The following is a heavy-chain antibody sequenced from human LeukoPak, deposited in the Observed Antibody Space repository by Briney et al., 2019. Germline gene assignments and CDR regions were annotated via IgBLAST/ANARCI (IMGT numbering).Heavy chain of an antibody. D-gene: IGHD4-11*01. J-gene: IGHJ4*02. CDR2: ISYDGSNK. Sequence: PGGSLRLSCAASGFTFSRYAMHWVRQAPGKGLEWEAVISYDGSNKYYSDSVKGRFTISRDNSKNTLYMQMNSLRAEDTAVYYCARDNYGFDYWGQGTLVTVSS. CDR3: ARDNYGFDY. V-gene: IGHV3-30*04. CDR1: GFTFSRYA.